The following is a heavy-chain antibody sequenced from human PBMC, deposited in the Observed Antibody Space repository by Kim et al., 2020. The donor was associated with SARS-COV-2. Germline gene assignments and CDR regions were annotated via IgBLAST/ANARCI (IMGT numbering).Heavy chain of an antibody. CDR3: LPGATLATGLGS. D-gene: IGHD5-12*01. V-gene: IGHV3-23*01. CDR2: IIPNNDRT. CDR1: GFTFSTYA. Sequence: GGSLRLSCAASGFTFSTYAMSWVRQAPGKGLEWVSGIIPNNDRTYYADSVKGRFTISSDNSKNTLYLQMNGLRAEDTAVYHCLPGATLATGLGSWGQGTLVTVSS. J-gene: IGHJ4*02.